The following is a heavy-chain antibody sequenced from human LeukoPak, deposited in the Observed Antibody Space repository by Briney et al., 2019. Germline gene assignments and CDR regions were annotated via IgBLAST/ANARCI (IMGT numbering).Heavy chain of an antibody. D-gene: IGHD6-6*01. V-gene: IGHV1-2*02. CDR2: INPNSGGT. Sequence: ASVKVSCKAPGYTFTGYYMHWVRQAPGQGLEWMGWINPNSGGTNYAQKFQGRVTMTRDTSISTAYMELSRLRSDDTAVYYCARNLGVIAARPGLGVGYWGQGTLVTVSS. J-gene: IGHJ4*02. CDR1: GYTFTGYY. CDR3: ARNLGVIAARPGLGVGY.